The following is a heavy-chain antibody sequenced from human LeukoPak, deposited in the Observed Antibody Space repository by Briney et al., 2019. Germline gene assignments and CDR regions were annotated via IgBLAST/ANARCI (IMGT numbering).Heavy chain of an antibody. D-gene: IGHD2-15*01. Sequence: SETLSLTCTVSGASIGSYFWSWIRQPPGKGLEWIGYISQNGYTKYTPSLKSRVTISRDTSKNQFSLILSSVTAADTAVYYCTRHDVVAVIGHGMAVWGQGTTVTVSS. CDR3: TRHDVVAVIGHGMAV. CDR1: GASIGSYF. CDR2: ISQNGYT. J-gene: IGHJ6*02. V-gene: IGHV4-59*08.